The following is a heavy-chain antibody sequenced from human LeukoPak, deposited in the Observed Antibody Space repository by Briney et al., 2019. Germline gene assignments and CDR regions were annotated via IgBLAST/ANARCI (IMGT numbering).Heavy chain of an antibody. V-gene: IGHV3-23*01. Sequence: GGSLRLSCAASGFTFSGYSMTWVRQAPGKGLEWVSAITASGGSTEYAEAVRGRFTISRDNSENTLYLQMNSLRAEAKAVYYCAKRRYDSSGYFDYWGQGTLVTVSS. CDR2: ITASGGST. D-gene: IGHD3-22*01. CDR3: AKRRYDSSGYFDY. CDR1: GFTFSGYS. J-gene: IGHJ4*02.